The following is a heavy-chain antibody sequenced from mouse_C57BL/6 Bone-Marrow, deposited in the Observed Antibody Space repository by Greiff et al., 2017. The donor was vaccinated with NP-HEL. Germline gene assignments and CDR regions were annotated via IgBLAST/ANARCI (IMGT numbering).Heavy chain of an antibody. CDR2: IWSGGST. D-gene: IGHD1-1*01. CDR1: GFSLTSYG. CDR3: ARLITTVVPYAMDY. V-gene: IGHV2-2*01. Sequence: VKVVESGPGLVQPSQSLSITCTVSGFSLTSYGVHWVRQSPGKGLEWLGVIWSGGSTDYNAAFISRLSISKDNSKSQVFFKMNSLQADDTAIYYCARLITTVVPYAMDYWGQGTSVTVSS. J-gene: IGHJ4*01.